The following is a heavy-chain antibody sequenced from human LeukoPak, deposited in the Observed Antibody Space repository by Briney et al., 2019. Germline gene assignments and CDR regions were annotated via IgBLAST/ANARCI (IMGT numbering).Heavy chain of an antibody. V-gene: IGHV3-7*01. Sequence: GGSLRLSCAASGFTFSSYWMSWVRQAPGKGLEWVANIKQDGSEKYYVDSVKGRFTISRDNAKNSLYLQMNSLRAEDTAVYYCARGHRYSSSWSRYGMDVWGQGTTVTVSS. CDR1: GFTFSSYW. J-gene: IGHJ6*02. CDR3: ARGHRYSSSWSRYGMDV. D-gene: IGHD6-13*01. CDR2: IKQDGSEK.